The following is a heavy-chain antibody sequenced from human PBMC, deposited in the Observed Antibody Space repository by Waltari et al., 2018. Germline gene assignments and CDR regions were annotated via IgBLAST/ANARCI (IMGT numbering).Heavy chain of an antibody. J-gene: IGHJ3*01. D-gene: IGHD3-10*01. CDR3: ATALGGGISASRPFHF. V-gene: IGHV1-69-2*01. CDR2: LDPEDGQA. CDR1: GAPFTDIY. Sequence: EVQMLQSGAEVEKPGTPVKISCKVSGAPFTDIYIHGKNQAPGKGLQWMGLLDPEDGQAIYAQKFQGRVTMTADTSIHTAYMELTSLTSEDTAFYYCATALGGGISASRPFHFWGQGTMITVSS.